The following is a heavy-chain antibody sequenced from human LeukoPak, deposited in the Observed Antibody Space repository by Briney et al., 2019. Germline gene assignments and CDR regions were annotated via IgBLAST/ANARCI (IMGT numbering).Heavy chain of an antibody. Sequence: SETLSLTCTVSGGSINSYFWSWIRQPPGKGLEWIAYIHSTGSTNYNPSLKSRVTISVDTSKNRFSLKVNSVTAADTAVYYCARYGDYRGIYFDYWGQGTLVTVSS. V-gene: IGHV4-59*08. CDR3: ARYGDYRGIYFDY. J-gene: IGHJ4*02. CDR2: IHSTGST. CDR1: GGSINSYF. D-gene: IGHD4-17*01.